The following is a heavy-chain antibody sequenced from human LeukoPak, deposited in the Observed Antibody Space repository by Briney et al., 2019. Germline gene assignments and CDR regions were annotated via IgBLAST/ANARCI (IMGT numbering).Heavy chain of an antibody. CDR3: EGWERPFDY. V-gene: IGHV3-53*01. Sequence: GGSLRLSCAASGLTVSTNYMSWARQAPGKGLEWVSVVYSDGKICYADAVKGRFTISKDNSRNTLYLQMNSLRAEDTAVYYCEGWERPFDYWGQGTLVTVSS. D-gene: IGHD1-26*01. CDR1: GLTVSTNY. CDR2: VYSDGKI. J-gene: IGHJ4*02.